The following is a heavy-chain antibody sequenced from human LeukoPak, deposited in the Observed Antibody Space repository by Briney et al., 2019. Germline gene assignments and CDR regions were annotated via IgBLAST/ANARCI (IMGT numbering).Heavy chain of an antibody. Sequence: GASVKVSCKASGYTFTGYFLHWIRQAPGRGLEWMGWINPKSGGTKYTQKFQGWVTMTRDTSISTAYMELSRLRSDDTAVYYCARESPYVYGDYSNGMDVWGQGTTVTVSS. CDR2: INPKSGGT. CDR3: ARESPYVYGDYSNGMDV. CDR1: GYTFTGYF. D-gene: IGHD4-17*01. J-gene: IGHJ6*02. V-gene: IGHV1-2*04.